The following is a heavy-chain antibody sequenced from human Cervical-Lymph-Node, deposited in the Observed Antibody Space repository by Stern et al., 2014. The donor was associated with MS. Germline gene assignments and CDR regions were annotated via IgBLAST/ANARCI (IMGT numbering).Heavy chain of an antibody. J-gene: IGHJ6*02. V-gene: IGHV1-2*02. CDR2: VNPNSGGT. CDR3: ARGGSNYRYGVDV. D-gene: IGHD5-18*01. Sequence: QVQLLQPGAEVKKTGASVKVSCKASGYTFNGYYMHWVRQAPGQGLEWMGWVNPNSGGTKYVQRFQGRVTLTRDTSIGTAYMELNTLTSDDTAMYYCARGGSNYRYGVDVWGQGTTVTVSS. CDR1: GYTFNGYY.